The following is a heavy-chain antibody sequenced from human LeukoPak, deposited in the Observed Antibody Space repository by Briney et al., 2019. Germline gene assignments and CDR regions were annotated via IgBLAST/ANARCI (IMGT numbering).Heavy chain of an antibody. CDR1: GFTFSSYS. V-gene: IGHV3-21*01. J-gene: IGHJ4*02. Sequence: WGSLRLSCAASGFTFSSYSMNWVRQAPGKGLEWVSSISSSSSYISYADSVKGRFTISRDNAKNSLYLQMDSLRAEDTAVYYCARGGWLLYLDYWGQGTLVTVSS. D-gene: IGHD3-3*01. CDR2: ISSSSSYI. CDR3: ARGGWLLYLDY.